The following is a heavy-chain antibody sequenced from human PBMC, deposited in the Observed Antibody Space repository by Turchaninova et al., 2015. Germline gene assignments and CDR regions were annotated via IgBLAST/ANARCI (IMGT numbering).Heavy chain of an antibody. Sequence: GDSGGGFVQPGGSLRLSCAASGFTFSGSDVHWVRQASGQGLEWVGRIKTKGENYATAYGASVRGRFIISRDDSKDMAYLQMNSLKTDDTAIYYCTRRAGRSYFDDWGQGTLVTVSS. CDR2: IKTKGENYAT. V-gene: IGHV3-73*02. D-gene: IGHD6-25*01. CDR1: GFTFSGSD. J-gene: IGHJ4*02. CDR3: TRRAGRSYFDD.